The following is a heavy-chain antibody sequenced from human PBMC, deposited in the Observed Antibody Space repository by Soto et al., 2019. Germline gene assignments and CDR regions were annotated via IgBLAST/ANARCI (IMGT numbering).Heavy chain of an antibody. CDR2: IHHSGST. Sequence: QVQLQQWGAGLLKPSETLSLTCAVYGGSFSGYYWNWIRQPPGKGLGWIGEIHHSGSTNYNPSLKEPSTITVGPSKDPVPPEPSSGTRPGTAVVYFAGGWGRIFDYWGQGTLVTVSS. CDR3: AGGWGRIFDY. CDR1: GGSFSGYY. J-gene: IGHJ4*02. D-gene: IGHD7-27*01. V-gene: IGHV4-34*01.